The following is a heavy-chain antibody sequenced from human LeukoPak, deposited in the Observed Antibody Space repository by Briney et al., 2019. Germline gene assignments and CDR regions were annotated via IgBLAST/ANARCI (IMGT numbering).Heavy chain of an antibody. J-gene: IGHJ6*02. V-gene: IGHV3-30*03. D-gene: IGHD2-2*01. Sequence: PGRSLRLSCAASGFTFSSYGMHRVRQAPGKGLEWVAVISYDGSNKYYADSVKGRFTISRDNSKNTLYLQMNSLRAEDTAVYYCARELVVPAAPYYYYGMDVWGQGTTVTVSS. CDR2: ISYDGSNK. CDR3: ARELVVPAAPYYYYGMDV. CDR1: GFTFSSYG.